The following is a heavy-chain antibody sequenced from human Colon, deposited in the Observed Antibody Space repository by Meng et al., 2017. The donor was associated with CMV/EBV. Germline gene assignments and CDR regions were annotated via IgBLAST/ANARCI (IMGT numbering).Heavy chain of an antibody. Sequence: SETLSLTCGVSGVSISTRNYCWGWIRQPPGKGLEWIGTICYTGNSYDNPSLKSRAIISADTSRNQFSLRLSSVTAADTAVYYCARDGGLGDDAFDIWGQGTMVTVSS. J-gene: IGHJ3*02. D-gene: IGHD3-10*01. CDR1: GVSISTRNYC. CDR2: ICYTGNS. CDR3: ARDGGLGDDAFDI. V-gene: IGHV4-39*07.